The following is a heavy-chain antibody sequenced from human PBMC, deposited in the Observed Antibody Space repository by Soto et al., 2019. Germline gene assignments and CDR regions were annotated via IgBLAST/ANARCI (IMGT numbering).Heavy chain of an antibody. CDR2: INHSEST. Sequence: SETLSLTCAVYGGSFSGYYWSWIRQPPGKGLEWIGEINHSESTNYNPSLKSRVTISVDTSKNQFSLKLSSVTAADTAVYYCARVTYSSGGWFDPWGQGTLVTVS. CDR3: ARVTYSSGGWFDP. D-gene: IGHD5-18*01. CDR1: GGSFSGYY. V-gene: IGHV4-34*01. J-gene: IGHJ5*02.